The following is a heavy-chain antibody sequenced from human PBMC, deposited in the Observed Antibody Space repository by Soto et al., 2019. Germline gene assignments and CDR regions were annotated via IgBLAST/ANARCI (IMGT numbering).Heavy chain of an antibody. CDR3: ARDFTGWPPDGVDS. CDR1: GFTFTSYA. D-gene: IGHD3-16*01. V-gene: IGHV1-18*01. CDR2: ISAYNGNT. J-gene: IGHJ4*02. Sequence: QVHLVQSGAEVKMPGASVKVSCKASGFTFTSYAFTWVRQAPGQGLEWMGWISAYNGNTNYARNLRGRVTMTTDSSPSTVYIELGSLTSDDTAVYFCARDFTGWPPDGVDSWGQGTLVTVSA.